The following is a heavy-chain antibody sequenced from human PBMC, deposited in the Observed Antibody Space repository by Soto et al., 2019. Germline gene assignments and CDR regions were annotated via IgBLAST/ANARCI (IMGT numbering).Heavy chain of an antibody. Sequence: QVQLVQSGAEVKKPGASVKVSCKASGYTFTSYVISWVRQAPGQGLEWLGWISAYNGNTNYAQKLQGRDTLTTDTSTRTAYRELRSLRSDDTAVYYCARVHYGDYSTYYFVYWGQGTLVTVSS. J-gene: IGHJ4*02. D-gene: IGHD4-17*01. CDR3: ARVHYGDYSTYYFVY. CDR2: ISAYNGNT. V-gene: IGHV1-18*04. CDR1: GYTFTSYV.